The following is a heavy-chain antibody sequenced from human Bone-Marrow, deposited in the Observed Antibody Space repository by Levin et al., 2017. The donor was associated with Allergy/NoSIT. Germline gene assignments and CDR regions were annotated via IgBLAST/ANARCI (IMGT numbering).Heavy chain of an antibody. CDR1: GFTFNSYA. J-gene: IGHJ5*02. CDR2: IINSGGST. V-gene: IGHV3-23*01. D-gene: IGHD1-1*01. Sequence: PGGSLRLSCAASGFTFNSYAMSWVRQAPGKGLEWVSAIINSGGSTYYTDSVKGRFTISRDNSKNTLYLQMNSLRAEDTAVYYCAKDSSTNWNPNWFDPWGQGALVAVSP. CDR3: AKDSSTNWNPNWFDP.